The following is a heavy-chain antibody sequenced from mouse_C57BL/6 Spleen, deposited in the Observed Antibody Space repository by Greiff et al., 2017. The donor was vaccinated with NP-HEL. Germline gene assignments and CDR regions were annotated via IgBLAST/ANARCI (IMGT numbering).Heavy chain of an antibody. D-gene: IGHD2-2*01. J-gene: IGHJ3*01. CDR1: GYAFSSYW. V-gene: IGHV1-80*01. CDR3: ARGYDGDY. Sequence: VKLMESGAELVKPGASVKISCKASGYAFSSYWMNWVKQRPGKGLEWIGQIYPGDGDTNYNGKFKGKATLTADKSSSTAYMQLSSLTSEDSAVYFCARGYDGDYWGQGTLVTVSA. CDR2: IYPGDGDT.